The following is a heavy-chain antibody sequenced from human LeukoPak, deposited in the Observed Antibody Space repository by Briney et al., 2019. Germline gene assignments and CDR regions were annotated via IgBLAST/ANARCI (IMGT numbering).Heavy chain of an antibody. D-gene: IGHD3-10*01. J-gene: IGHJ4*02. CDR1: GFTFSNAW. V-gene: IGHV3-53*01. Sequence: GGSLRLSCAASGFTFSNAWMSWVRQAPGKGLEWVSVIYSGGSTYYADSVKGRFTISRDNSKNTLYLQMNSLRAEDTAVYYCATIDDGSGSYYNDYWGQGTLVTVSS. CDR2: IYSGGST. CDR3: ATIDDGSGSYYNDY.